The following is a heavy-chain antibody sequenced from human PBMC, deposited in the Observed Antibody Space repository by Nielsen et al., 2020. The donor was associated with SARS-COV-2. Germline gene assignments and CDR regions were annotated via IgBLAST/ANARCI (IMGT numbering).Heavy chain of an antibody. CDR2: ISGSGGST. Sequence: GESLKISCAASGFTFSSYAMSWVRQAPGKGLEWVSAISGSGGSTYYADSVKGRFTISRDNSKNTLYLQMNSLRAEDTAVYYCAKVGYFDWLGAFDIWGQGTMVTVSS. V-gene: IGHV3-23*01. CDR1: GFTFSSYA. J-gene: IGHJ3*02. CDR3: AKVGYFDWLGAFDI. D-gene: IGHD3-9*01.